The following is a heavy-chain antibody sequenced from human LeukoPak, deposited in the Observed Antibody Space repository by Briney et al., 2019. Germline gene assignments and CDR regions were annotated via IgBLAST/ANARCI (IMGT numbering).Heavy chain of an antibody. Sequence: GGSLRLSCAASGFTFSSYAMGWVRQAPGKGLEWVSVIFGGGSTYYADSVKGRFTISRDNSKNTLYFQMSSLRAEDTAVYCCARGRSPYSFDYWGQGTLVTVSS. CDR2: IFGGGST. J-gene: IGHJ4*02. CDR3: ARGRSPYSFDY. D-gene: IGHD2-15*01. V-gene: IGHV3-53*01. CDR1: GFTFSSYA.